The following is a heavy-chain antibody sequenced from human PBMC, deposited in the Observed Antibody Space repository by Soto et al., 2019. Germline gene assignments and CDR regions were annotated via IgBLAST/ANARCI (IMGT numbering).Heavy chain of an antibody. CDR2: FDPEDGET. D-gene: IGHD3-3*01. CDR3: ATEADITIFGVVMKYFDY. J-gene: IGHJ4*02. Sequence: ASVKVSCKVSGYTLTELSMHWVRQAPGKGLEWMGGFDPEDGETIYAQKFQGRVTMTEDTSTDTAYMELSSLRSEDTAVYYCATEADITIFGVVMKYFDYWGQGTLATVSS. V-gene: IGHV1-24*01. CDR1: GYTLTELS.